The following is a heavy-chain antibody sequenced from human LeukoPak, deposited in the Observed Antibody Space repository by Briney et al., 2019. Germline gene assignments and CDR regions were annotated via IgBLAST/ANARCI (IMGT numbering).Heavy chain of an antibody. Sequence: PGGSLRLSCAASGFTFSSYSMNWVRQAPGKGLEWVSYISSASNTIYYADSVKGRFTISRDNAKNSLYLQMNSLRAEDTAMYYCATDGWFGDYNWFDPWGQGTQVTVSS. CDR2: ISSASNTI. V-gene: IGHV3-48*01. D-gene: IGHD3-10*01. J-gene: IGHJ5*02. CDR1: GFTFSSYS. CDR3: ATDGWFGDYNWFDP.